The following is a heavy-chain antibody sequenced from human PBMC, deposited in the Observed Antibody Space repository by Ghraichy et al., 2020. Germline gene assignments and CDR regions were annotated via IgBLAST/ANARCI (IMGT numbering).Heavy chain of an antibody. J-gene: IGHJ4*02. CDR1: GFTFSSYG. CDR2: IWYDGSNK. D-gene: IGHD2-15*01. Sequence: GGSLRLSCAASGFTFSSYGMHWVRQAPGKGLEWVAVIWYDGSNKYYADSVKGRFTISRDNSKNTLDLQMNSLRAEDTAVYYCARSDYCSGGSCPPPDYFDYWGQGTLVTVSS. V-gene: IGHV3-33*01. CDR3: ARSDYCSGGSCPPPDYFDY.